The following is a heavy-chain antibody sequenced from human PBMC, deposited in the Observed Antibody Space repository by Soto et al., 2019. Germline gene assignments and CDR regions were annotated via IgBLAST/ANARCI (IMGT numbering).Heavy chain of an antibody. CDR1: GLTLSDAW. J-gene: IGHJ6*01. Sequence: PVGSLRLSCAASGLTLSDAWMSWVRQAPGKGLDWVGRIKSKSDGGTTEYAAPGRGRFTISRDDSKNTLYLQMNSLKTENTAVKYFSTELRRIAMAVGSTGYIKPWGHGT. D-gene: IGHD5-18*01. CDR2: IKSKSDGGTT. V-gene: IGHV3-15*01. CDR3: STELRRIAMAVGSTGYIKP.